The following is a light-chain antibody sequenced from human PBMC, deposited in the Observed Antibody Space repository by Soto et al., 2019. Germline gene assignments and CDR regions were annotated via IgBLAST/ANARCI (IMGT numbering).Light chain of an antibody. Sequence: QSVLTQPPSVSAAPGQRVTISCSGSSSNIGGNYVSWYQVVPRTAPKLLIYDNHKRHSGVPDRFAGSKSGTSATLGIADLHAGDEAQYYCGTWDINLDTVVFGEGTKLTVL. CDR3: GTWDINLDTVV. CDR1: SSNIGGNY. CDR2: DNH. J-gene: IGLJ2*01. V-gene: IGLV1-51*01.